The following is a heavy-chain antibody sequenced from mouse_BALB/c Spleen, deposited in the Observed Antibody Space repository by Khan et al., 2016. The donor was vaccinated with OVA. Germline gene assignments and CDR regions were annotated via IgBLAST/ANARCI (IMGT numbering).Heavy chain of an antibody. V-gene: IGHV5-6-3*01. J-gene: IGHJ2*01. CDR2: INSNGGST. CDR1: GFTFSSYG. Sequence: VQLKQSGGGLVQPGGSLKLPCAASGFTFSSYGMSWVRQTPDKRLELVATINSNGGSTYYPDSVKGRFTISRDNAKNTLYLQMSSLKSEDTAMYYCARMARTINWGQGTTLTVSS. CDR3: ARMARTIN.